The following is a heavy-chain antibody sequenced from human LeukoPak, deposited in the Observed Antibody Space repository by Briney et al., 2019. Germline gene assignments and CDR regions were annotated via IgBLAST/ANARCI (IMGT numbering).Heavy chain of an antibody. CDR1: GGSISSGSYY. D-gene: IGHD2-2*01. CDR2: IYTSGST. V-gene: IGHV4-61*02. J-gene: IGHJ5*02. Sequence: SETLSLTCTVSGGSISSGSYYWSWIRPPAGKGLEWIGRIYTSGSTNYNPSLKSRVTISVDTSKNQFSLKLSSVTAADTAVYYCAREIVVVPAAMDWFDPWGQGTLVTVSS. CDR3: AREIVVVPAAMDWFDP.